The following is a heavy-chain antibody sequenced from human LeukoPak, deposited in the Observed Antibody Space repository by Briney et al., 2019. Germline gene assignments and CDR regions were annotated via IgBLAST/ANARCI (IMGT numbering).Heavy chain of an antibody. J-gene: IGHJ5*02. CDR3: ARGGYVIVRDWFDP. CDR2: INPNSGGT. V-gene: IGHV1-2*02. CDR1: GYTLTGYY. D-gene: IGHD3-16*01. Sequence: ASVKVSCGASGYTLTGYYMHWVRQAPGQGLEWMGCINPNSGGTKYAQKFQGRVTMTRDTSMNTAYMELSRLRYDDSAIYYCARGGYVIVRDWFDPWGQGTLVTVSS.